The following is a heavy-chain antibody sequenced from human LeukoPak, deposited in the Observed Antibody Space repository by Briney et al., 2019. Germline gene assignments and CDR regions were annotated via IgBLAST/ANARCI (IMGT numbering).Heavy chain of an antibody. CDR3: AREGAYSGYDLLDC. CDR2: INPNSGGT. V-gene: IGHV1-2*02. CDR1: GYTFTGYY. D-gene: IGHD5-12*01. Sequence: ASVKLSCKASGYTFTGYYMHWVRQAPGQGLEWVGWINPNSGGTNYAQKLQGRVTMTRDTSISTAYMELSRLRSDDTAVYYCAREGAYSGYDLLDCWGQGTLVSVSS. J-gene: IGHJ4*02.